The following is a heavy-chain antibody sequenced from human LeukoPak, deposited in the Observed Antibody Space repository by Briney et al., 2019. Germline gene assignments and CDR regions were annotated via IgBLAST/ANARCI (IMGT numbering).Heavy chain of an antibody. D-gene: IGHD4-17*01. CDR2: ISDSGST. J-gene: IGHJ5*02. Sequence: SETLSLTCTVSGGSMNNYYWSWIRQAPGKGLEWIGYISDSGSTNYNPTLRSRVTISVDTSKNQFSLKLSSVTAADTALYYCARYDYGDCWFDPWGQGTLVTVSS. CDR3: ARYDYGDCWFDP. CDR1: GGSMNNYY. V-gene: IGHV4-59*01.